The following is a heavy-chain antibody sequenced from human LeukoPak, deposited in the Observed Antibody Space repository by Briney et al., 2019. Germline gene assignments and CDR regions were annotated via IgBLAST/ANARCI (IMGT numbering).Heavy chain of an antibody. D-gene: IGHD3-16*02. CDR3: ARSSPGYVWGSYPRSFDY. CDR2: INHSGST. CDR1: GGSFSGYY. V-gene: IGHV4-34*01. J-gene: IGHJ4*02. Sequence: PSETLSLTCAVYGGSFSGYYWSWIRQPPGKGLEWIGEINHSGSTNYNPSLKSRVTISVDTSKNQFSLKLSSVTAADTAVYYCARSSPGYVWGSYPRSFDYWGQGTLVTVSS.